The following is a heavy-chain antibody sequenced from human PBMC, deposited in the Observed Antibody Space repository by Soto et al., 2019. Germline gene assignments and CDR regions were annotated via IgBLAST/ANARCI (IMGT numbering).Heavy chain of an antibody. Sequence: EVQLLESGGGLVQPGGSLRLSCAASGFTFSSYAMSWVRQAPGKGLEWVLAISGSGGSTYYADSVKGRFTISRENSKNTLYLQMISLRAEDTAVYYCAKEFTKVAYGFLEWFLTGYFDYWGQGTLVTVSS. CDR2: ISGSGGST. CDR3: AKEFTKVAYGFLEWFLTGYFDY. V-gene: IGHV3-23*01. D-gene: IGHD3-3*01. J-gene: IGHJ4*02. CDR1: GFTFSSYA.